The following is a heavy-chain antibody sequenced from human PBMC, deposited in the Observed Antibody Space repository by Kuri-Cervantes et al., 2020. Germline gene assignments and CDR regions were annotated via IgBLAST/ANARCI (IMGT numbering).Heavy chain of an antibody. Sequence: GESLKISCAASGFTFSSYGMHWVRQAPGKGLEWVAVIWYDGSNKHYADSVKGRFTISRDNSKNTLYLQMNSLRAEDTAVYYCARGNTQFTWHFHYWGQGTLVTVSS. CDR2: IWYDGSNK. V-gene: IGHV3-33*01. CDR3: ARGNTQFTWHFHY. D-gene: IGHD5-12*01. J-gene: IGHJ4*02. CDR1: GFTFSSYG.